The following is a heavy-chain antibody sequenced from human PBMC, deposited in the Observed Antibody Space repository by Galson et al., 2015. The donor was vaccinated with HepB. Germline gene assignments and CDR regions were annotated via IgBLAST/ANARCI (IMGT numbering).Heavy chain of an antibody. J-gene: IGHJ6*03. CDR3: ARSPRVVVPGQRNFHYYFYMDV. V-gene: IGHV3-23*01. CDR2: ISGSGGTT. Sequence: SLRLSCAASGFTFSSFGMSWVRQAPGKGLEWVSGISGSGGTTYYADSVKGRFTISRDNSNLILFLQMNTLRAEDTARYYCARSPRVVVPGQRNFHYYFYMDVWGKGTTVTVSS. D-gene: IGHD2-2*01. CDR1: GFTFSSFG.